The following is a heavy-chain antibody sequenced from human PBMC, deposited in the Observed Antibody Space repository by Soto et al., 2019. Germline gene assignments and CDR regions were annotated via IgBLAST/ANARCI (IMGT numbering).Heavy chain of an antibody. Sequence: SVKVSCKATEYTFTAYHIHWVRQAPGQGLEWMGGIIPFFQTPNYAQKYQGRVTITADESTTTAYMEMRSLRSEDTAVYYCARSRAAAPPRVGMDVWGQGTTVTVSS. D-gene: IGHD6-13*01. V-gene: IGHV1-69*13. J-gene: IGHJ6*02. CDR2: IIPFFQTP. CDR3: ARSRAAAPPRVGMDV. CDR1: EYTFTAYH.